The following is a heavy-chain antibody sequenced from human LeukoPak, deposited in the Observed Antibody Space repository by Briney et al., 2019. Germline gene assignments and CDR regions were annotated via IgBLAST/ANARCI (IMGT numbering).Heavy chain of an antibody. CDR3: AREYTAMAYDY. V-gene: IGHV3-30*02. J-gene: IGHJ4*02. CDR2: IRFDGTNK. Sequence: PGGSLRLSCAASGFIFSNFGMHWVRQAPGKGLEWVSFIRFDGTNKYYADSVKGRFTISRDNARNSLFLQMNNLRVDDSAVYYCAREYTAMAYDYWGQGNLVTVSS. CDR1: GFIFSNFG. D-gene: IGHD5-18*01.